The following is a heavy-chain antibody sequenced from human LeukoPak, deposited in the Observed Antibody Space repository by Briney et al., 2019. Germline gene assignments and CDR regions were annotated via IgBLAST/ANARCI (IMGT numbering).Heavy chain of an antibody. V-gene: IGHV3-23*01. CDR3: AKSLDTWYAHYYYYYGLDV. Sequence: GGSLRLSCAGSGFTFSNYAMSWVRQAPGKGLEWVSGISGSGSSTYYAASVKGRFTISRDNSKNTLYLQMNSLRAEDTAIYYCAKSLDTWYAHYYYYYGLDVWGQGTTVTVSS. J-gene: IGHJ6*02. CDR2: ISGSGSST. CDR1: GFTFSNYA. D-gene: IGHD6-13*01.